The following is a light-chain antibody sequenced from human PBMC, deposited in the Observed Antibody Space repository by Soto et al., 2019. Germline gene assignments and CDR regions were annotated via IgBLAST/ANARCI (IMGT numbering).Light chain of an antibody. CDR2: WAS. Sequence: DIVMTQSPDSLAVSLGERATINCKSSQSVLYNSDNKNYLAWYQQHPGQPPKLLIYWASTRDSGVPDRFSGSGSGADFTLTISSLQAEDVAVYYCQQYYTTLSFGGGTKVEIK. CDR3: QQYYTTLS. V-gene: IGKV4-1*01. CDR1: QSVLYNSDNKNY. J-gene: IGKJ4*01.